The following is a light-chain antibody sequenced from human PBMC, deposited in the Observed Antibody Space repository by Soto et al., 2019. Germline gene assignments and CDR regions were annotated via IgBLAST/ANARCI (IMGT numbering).Light chain of an antibody. CDR3: GSFVGSASLG. J-gene: IGLJ2*01. CDR1: TSFVGSYNR. V-gene: IGLV2-23*01. CDR2: EGN. Sequence: QSALTQPASVSGSPGQSITFSCTGTTSFVGSYNRVSWYQVHPGKAPKLMIYEGNKRPSGVSNRFSGSTSANTASLTISGLQAEDEADYYCGSFVGSASLGFGGGTKVTDL.